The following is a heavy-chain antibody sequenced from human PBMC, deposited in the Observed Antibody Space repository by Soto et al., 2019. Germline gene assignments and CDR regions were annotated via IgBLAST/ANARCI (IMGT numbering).Heavy chain of an antibody. J-gene: IGHJ4*02. D-gene: IGHD3-10*01. V-gene: IGHV4-31*03. Sequence: QVQLQESGPGLVKPSQTLSLSCTVSGGSISSGNYYWRWIRQHPGKGLEWIGYIHYSGRTYYNPSRKSRVTISVDTSKNQFSLKLSSVTAADTAVYYCARDAGGDFFDYWGQGTLVTVSS. CDR3: ARDAGGDFFDY. CDR1: GGSISSGNYY. CDR2: IHYSGRT.